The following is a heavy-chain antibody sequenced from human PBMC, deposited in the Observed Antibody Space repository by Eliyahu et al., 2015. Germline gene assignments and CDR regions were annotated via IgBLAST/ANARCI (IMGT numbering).Heavy chain of an antibody. Sequence: QVQLVQSGAEVKKPGSSVKVXCKASGGTFSSYAISXVRQAPGQGLEWMGGVIPIFGTAKYAQKFQGRVTITADESMSTAYVELSGLTSEDTAVYYCAIEGGGSGPRWFDPWGQGTLVTVSS. CDR1: GGTFSSYA. V-gene: IGHV1-69*01. CDR2: VIPIFGTA. J-gene: IGHJ5*02. CDR3: AIEGGGSGPRWFDP. D-gene: IGHD6-19*01.